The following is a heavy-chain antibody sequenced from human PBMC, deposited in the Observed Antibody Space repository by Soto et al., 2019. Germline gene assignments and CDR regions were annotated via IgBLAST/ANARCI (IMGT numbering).Heavy chain of an antibody. J-gene: IGHJ5*02. CDR1: GGSISSGGYS. CDR2: IHHSGST. D-gene: IGHD3-10*01. V-gene: IGHV4-30-2*01. CDR3: ARLNYFGAGNNEESWFDP. Sequence: PSETLSLTCVVSGGSISSGGYSWSWIRQPPGKGLEWIGYIHHSGSTYHNPSLKSRVTISVDRSKNQFSLNLSSVTAADTAVYYCARLNYFGAGNNEESWFDPGGQETLATFS.